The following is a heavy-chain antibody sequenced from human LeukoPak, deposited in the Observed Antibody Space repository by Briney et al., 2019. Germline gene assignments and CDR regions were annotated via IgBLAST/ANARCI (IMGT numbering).Heavy chain of an antibody. J-gene: IGHJ4*02. CDR1: GFTFSNYA. CDR2: ISGSGGST. D-gene: IGHD2-21*02. Sequence: GGSLRLSCAASGFTFSNYAMSWVRQAPGKGLEWVSVISGSGGSTVYADSVKGRFTISRDNSKNTLYLQMNSLRAEDTAVYYCAKESAYCGSGCRSLSDYWGQGTLVTVSS. CDR3: AKESAYCGSGCRSLSDY. V-gene: IGHV3-23*01.